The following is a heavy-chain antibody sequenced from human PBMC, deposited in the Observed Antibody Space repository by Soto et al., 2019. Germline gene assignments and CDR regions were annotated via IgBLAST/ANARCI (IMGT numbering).Heavy chain of an antibody. Sequence: SETLSLTCTVSGESIATGAFYWSWIRLQSGKGPEWIGSIFYAGYTYYNPSLKSRVEISLDGSQNQFSLNLRSVTAADTAVYYCAREGDYRTWFEPWGPGTLVTVSS. CDR2: IFYAGYT. V-gene: IGHV4-31*03. D-gene: IGHD4-17*01. CDR3: AREGDYRTWFEP. CDR1: GESIATGAFY. J-gene: IGHJ5*02.